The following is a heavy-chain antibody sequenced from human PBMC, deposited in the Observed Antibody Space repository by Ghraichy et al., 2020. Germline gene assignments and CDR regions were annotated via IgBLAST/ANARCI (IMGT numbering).Heavy chain of an antibody. CDR2: IIPKFATT. V-gene: IGHV1-69*13. J-gene: IGHJ5*02. D-gene: IGHD4-11*01. CDR1: GGTFSSYA. CDR3: ARSPPPFPYSNYEGWFDP. Sequence: SVKVSCKASGGTFSSYAISWVRQAPGQGLEWMGWIIPKFATTNYAQKFQGRVTITADESTSTAYMELSSLRSEDTAVYYCARSPPPFPYSNYEGWFDPWGQGTLVTVSS.